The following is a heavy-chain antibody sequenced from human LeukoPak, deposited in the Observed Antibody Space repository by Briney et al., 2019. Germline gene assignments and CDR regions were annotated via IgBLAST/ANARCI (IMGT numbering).Heavy chain of an antibody. CDR3: ARGRVSIDYYDSSGYCDHDY. D-gene: IGHD3-22*01. Sequence: PGGSLRLSCAASGFTFSSYWMHWVRQAPGKGLVWVSRINSDGSSTSYADSVKGRFTISRDNAKNTLYLQMNSLRAEDTAVYYCARGRVSIDYYDSSGYCDHDYWGQGTLVTVSS. CDR1: GFTFSSYW. J-gene: IGHJ4*02. V-gene: IGHV3-74*01. CDR2: INSDGSST.